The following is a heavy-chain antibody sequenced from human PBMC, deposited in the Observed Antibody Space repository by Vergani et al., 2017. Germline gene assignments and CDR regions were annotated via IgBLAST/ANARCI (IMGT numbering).Heavy chain of an antibody. CDR2: IRYDGSNP. V-gene: IGHV3-30*02. J-gene: IGHJ6*02. D-gene: IGHD2-8*01. Sequence: QEQLLQSGGGVVQPGGSLRLSCIGSGYTFGHFDMHWVRQAPGKGLAWVAFIRYDGSNPQYIDSVKGRFTISRENSKYTLFLQMNGLRPEDTGTYFCAKNGGSLYYYGLDVWGQGTMITVSS. CDR1: GYTFGHFD. CDR3: AKNGGSLYYYGLDV.